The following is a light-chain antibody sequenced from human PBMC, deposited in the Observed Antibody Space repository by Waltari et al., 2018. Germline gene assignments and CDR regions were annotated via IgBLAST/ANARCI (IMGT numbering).Light chain of an antibody. V-gene: IGKV3-15*01. CDR3: QQYNNWPPFT. CDR1: QSVSSN. CDR2: GES. Sequence: EIVMTQSPATLSVSPGERATPSCRASQSVSSNLAWYQQKPGQAPRLLIYGESTRATGIPARFSGSGSGTEFTLTISSLQSEDFAVYYCQQYNNWPPFTFGPGTKVDIK. J-gene: IGKJ3*01.